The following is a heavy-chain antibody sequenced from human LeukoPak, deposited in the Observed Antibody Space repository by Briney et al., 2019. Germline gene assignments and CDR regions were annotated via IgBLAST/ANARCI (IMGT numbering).Heavy chain of an antibody. D-gene: IGHD5-12*01. CDR1: GYTFTSYD. Sequence: ASVKVSCKASGYTFTSYDINWVRQATGQGLEWMGWMNPNSGNTGYAQKFQGRVTMTRNTSISTAYMELSSLRSEDTAVYYCARGPIVATEGGFDYWGQGTLVNVSS. V-gene: IGHV1-8*01. J-gene: IGHJ4*02. CDR3: ARGPIVATEGGFDY. CDR2: MNPNSGNT.